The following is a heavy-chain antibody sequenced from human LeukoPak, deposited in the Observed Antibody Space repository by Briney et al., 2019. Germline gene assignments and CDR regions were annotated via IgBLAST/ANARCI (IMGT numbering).Heavy chain of an antibody. Sequence: PSETLSLTCTVSGASISSSYWTWIRQPPGKGPEWIGYTSYSGATNYNPSLKSRITISVDTSENQFSLKLDSVTAADTAVYYCARVAYYRGSGSYIFDLWGQGTLVTVSS. CDR1: GASISSSY. D-gene: IGHD3-10*01. CDR3: ARVAYYRGSGSYIFDL. J-gene: IGHJ4*02. CDR2: TSYSGAT. V-gene: IGHV4-59*01.